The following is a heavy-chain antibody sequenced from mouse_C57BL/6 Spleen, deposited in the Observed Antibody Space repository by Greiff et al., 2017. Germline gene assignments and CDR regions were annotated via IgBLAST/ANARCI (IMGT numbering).Heavy chain of an antibody. CDR3: ARSGPSYWYFDG. Sequence: QVQLKQSGAELVRPGASVKLSCKASGYTFTDYYINWVKQRPGQGLEWIARIYPGSGNTYYNEKFKGKATLTAEKSSSTAYMQLSSLTSEDSAVYFCARSGPSYWYFDGWGTGTTGTVSS. D-gene: IGHD2-10*02. J-gene: IGHJ1*03. V-gene: IGHV1-76*01. CDR1: GYTFTDYY. CDR2: IYPGSGNT.